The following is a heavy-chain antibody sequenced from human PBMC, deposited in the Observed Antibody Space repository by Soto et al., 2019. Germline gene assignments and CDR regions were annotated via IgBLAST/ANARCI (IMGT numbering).Heavy chain of an antibody. Sequence: SCKASGYTFTNYYWSWIRQPPGKGLEWIGYIYYSGSTNYNPSLKSRVTISVDTSKNQFSLKLSSVTAADTAVYYCARGFNSGWDPLDYRGQGTLVTVSS. CDR3: ARGFNSGWDPLDY. V-gene: IGHV4-59*01. CDR1: GYTFTNYY. D-gene: IGHD6-19*01. CDR2: IYYSGST. J-gene: IGHJ4*02.